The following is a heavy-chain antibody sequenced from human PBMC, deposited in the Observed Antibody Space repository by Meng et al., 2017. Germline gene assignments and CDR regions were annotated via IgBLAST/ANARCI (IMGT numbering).Heavy chain of an antibody. Sequence: QVQLVQSGAEVNKPGSSLKVSCKASGGTFSSYAISWVRLAPGPGLEWMGGIIPIFGTANYAQKFQGRVTITADESTSTAYMELSSLRSEDTAVYYCARVLRDGYNLGYWGQGTLVTVSS. CDR2: IIPIFGTA. V-gene: IGHV1-69*01. CDR1: GGTFSSYA. CDR3: ARVLRDGYNLGY. J-gene: IGHJ4*02. D-gene: IGHD5-24*01.